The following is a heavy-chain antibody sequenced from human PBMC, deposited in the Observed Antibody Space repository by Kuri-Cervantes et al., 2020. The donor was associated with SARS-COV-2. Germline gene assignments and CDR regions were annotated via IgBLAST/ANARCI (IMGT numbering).Heavy chain of an antibody. V-gene: IGHV3-23*01. CDR3: ARAVIDFWSGGRSGFSQFVLDY. J-gene: IGHJ4*02. CDR2: FSGSGGST. D-gene: IGHD3-3*01. Sequence: GESLKIFCAASGFTVSSYDMSWVRQSPGKGLEWVSAFSGSGGSTYYADSVKGRFTISRDNSKNTLYLQMNSLRAEDTAVYYCARAVIDFWSGGRSGFSQFVLDYWGQGTQVTVSS. CDR1: GFTVSSYD.